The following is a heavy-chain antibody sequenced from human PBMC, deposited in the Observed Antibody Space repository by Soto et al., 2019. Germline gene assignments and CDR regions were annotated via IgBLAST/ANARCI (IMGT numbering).Heavy chain of an antibody. J-gene: IGHJ6*02. Sequence: QVQLVESGGGVVQPGRSVRLSCAASGFTFSGYAMHWVRQAPGKGLEWVAAISYDGSNKYYADSVKGRFIISRDNSKNTLYLQMNSLRPADTAVYYCARGGGGYYYYGMDVWGQGPTVTVSS. V-gene: IGHV3-30-3*01. CDR2: ISYDGSNK. CDR1: GFTFSGYA. D-gene: IGHD2-15*01. CDR3: ARGGGGYYYYGMDV.